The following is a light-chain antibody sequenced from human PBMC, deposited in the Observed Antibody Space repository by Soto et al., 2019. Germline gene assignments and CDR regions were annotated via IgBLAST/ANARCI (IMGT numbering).Light chain of an antibody. CDR2: GAS. Sequence: DIVMTQSPATLSVSPGERVTLSCRASESISTNLVWYHQKPGEAPSLLIYGASSRATGIPARFSGSGSGTDFTLTISSLQSEDFAIYYCQQYKSWPPAWTFGQGTKEDIK. CDR3: QQYKSWPPAWT. V-gene: IGKV3D-15*01. CDR1: ESISTN. J-gene: IGKJ1*01.